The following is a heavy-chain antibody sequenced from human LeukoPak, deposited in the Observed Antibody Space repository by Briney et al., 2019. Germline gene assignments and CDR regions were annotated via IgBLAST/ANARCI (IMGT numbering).Heavy chain of an antibody. J-gene: IGHJ4*02. CDR3: AGMRITTPTVRTLDY. Sequence: SETLSLTCTVSGGSMSIYYWTWIRQPRGKALEGLGFIYYTGSTNYNPSLKGRVTISVDTSKTQFSLKLSSVTAADTAVYYCAGMRITTPTVRTLDYWGQGTLVTVSS. CDR1: GGSMSIYY. D-gene: IGHD1-14*01. V-gene: IGHV4-59*01. CDR2: IYYTGST.